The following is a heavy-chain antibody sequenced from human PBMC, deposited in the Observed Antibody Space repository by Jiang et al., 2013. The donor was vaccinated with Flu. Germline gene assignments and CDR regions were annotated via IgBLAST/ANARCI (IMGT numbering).Heavy chain of an antibody. J-gene: IGHJ3*02. D-gene: IGHD6-13*01. CDR2: IIPIFGTA. CDR3: AREAGSPPPSAFDI. Sequence: SGGTFSSYAISWVRQAPGQGLEWMGGIIPIFGTANYAQKFQGRVTITADESTSTAYMELSSLRSEDTAVYYCAREAGSPPPSAFDIWGQGTMVTVPS. CDR1: GGTFSSYA. V-gene: IGHV1-69*01.